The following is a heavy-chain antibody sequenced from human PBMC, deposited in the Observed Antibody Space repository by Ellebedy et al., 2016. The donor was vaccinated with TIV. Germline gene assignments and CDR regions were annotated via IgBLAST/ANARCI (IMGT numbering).Heavy chain of an antibody. CDR3: ATCGILRGDYYYGMDV. CDR1: GGTFSSYA. J-gene: IGHJ6*02. CDR2: IIPIFGTA. V-gene: IGHV1-69*13. Sequence: SVKVSXXASGGTFSSYAISWVRQAPGQGLEWMGGIIPIFGTANYAQKFQGRVTITADESTSTAYMELSSLRSEDTAVYYCATCGILRGDYYYGMDVWGQGTTVTVSS. D-gene: IGHD2-15*01.